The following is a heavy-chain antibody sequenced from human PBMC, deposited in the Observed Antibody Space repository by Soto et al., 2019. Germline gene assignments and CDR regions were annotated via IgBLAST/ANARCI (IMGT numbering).Heavy chain of an antibody. J-gene: IGHJ4*02. Sequence: GGSLRLSCAASGITFSDYWMTWVRQAPGKGLEWLANIKRDGSVKYYVDSVKGRFTISRDNSKNSLYLQMNNLRAEDTDIYYYASRPPGDSYFGVVEFWSQGTLIIVSS. D-gene: IGHD2-21*01. CDR1: GITFSDYW. CDR2: IKRDGSVK. V-gene: IGHV3-7*02. CDR3: ASRPPGDSYFGVVEF.